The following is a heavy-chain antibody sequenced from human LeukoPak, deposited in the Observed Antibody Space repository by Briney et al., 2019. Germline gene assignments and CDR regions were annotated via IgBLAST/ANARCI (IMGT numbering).Heavy chain of an antibody. CDR1: GYAFTSYY. J-gene: IGHJ6*03. CDR2: INPSGGST. V-gene: IGHV1-46*01. Sequence: ASVKVSCKASGYAFTSYYMHWVRQAPGQGLEWMGIINPSGGSTSYAQKFQGRVTMTRDMSTSTVYMELSSLRSEDTAVYYCARGKVGRVATIRVSDYYYMDVWGKGTTVTISS. CDR3: ARGKVGRVATIRVSDYYYMDV. D-gene: IGHD5-12*01.